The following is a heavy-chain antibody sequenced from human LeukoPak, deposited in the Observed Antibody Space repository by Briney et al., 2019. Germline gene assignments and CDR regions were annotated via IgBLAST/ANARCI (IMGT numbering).Heavy chain of an antibody. J-gene: IGHJ4*02. CDR2: ISGSGGST. D-gene: IGHD1-26*01. CDR1: GFTFSSYA. Sequence: GGSLRLSCAASGFTFSSYAMSWVRQAPGKGLEWVSAISGSGGSTYYADSVKGRFTISRDNSKNTLYLQMNSLRAEDTAVYYCAKRGAEVGATVAPGDYWGQGTLVTVSS. V-gene: IGHV3-23*01. CDR3: AKRGAEVGATVAPGDY.